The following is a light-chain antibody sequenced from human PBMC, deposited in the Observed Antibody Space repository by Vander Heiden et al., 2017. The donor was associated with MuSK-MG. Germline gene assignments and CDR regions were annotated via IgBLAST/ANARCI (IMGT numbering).Light chain of an antibody. CDR3: QQYYNWPHT. CDR2: GAS. Sequence: EIVMTQSPATLSVSPGERATLSCRASQSVSSNLAWYQQKPGQAPRLLIYGASTRDTGIPARFSGSGSGTELTLTISSLQSEDFAVYYCQQYYNWPHTFGQGTKVEIK. CDR1: QSVSSN. J-gene: IGKJ1*01. V-gene: IGKV3-15*01.